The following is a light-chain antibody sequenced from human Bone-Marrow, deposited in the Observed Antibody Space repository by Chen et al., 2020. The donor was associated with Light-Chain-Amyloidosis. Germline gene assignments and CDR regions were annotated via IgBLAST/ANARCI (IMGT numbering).Light chain of an antibody. CDR1: SSDVGGDNH. CDR2: EVT. CDR3: SSYTITNTVV. V-gene: IGLV2-14*01. J-gene: IGLJ1*01. Sequence: QFALTQPASVSGSPGQSITISCTGTSSDVGGDNHVSWYQQHSDKAPKLMIYEVTNRPSWVPDRVSGSKSDNTASLTISMLQTEDEADYFCSSYTITNTVVFGSGTRVTVL.